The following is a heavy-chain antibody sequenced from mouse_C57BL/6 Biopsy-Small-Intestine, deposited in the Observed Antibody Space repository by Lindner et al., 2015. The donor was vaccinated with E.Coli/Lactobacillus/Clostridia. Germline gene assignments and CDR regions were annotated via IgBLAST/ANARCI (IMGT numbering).Heavy chain of an antibody. CDR3: ARRSYYSNL. CDR2: IYPNNGVT. Sequence: VQLQESGPELVKPGDSVKMSCKASGYTFTDYNMDWVKQSHGKSLEWIGYIYPNNGVTGYNQKFKRKATLTVDKSSSTAYMELHSLTSEDSAVYYCARRSYYSNLWGQGTLVTVSA. CDR1: GYTFTDYN. D-gene: IGHD2-12*01. J-gene: IGHJ3*01. V-gene: IGHV1-34*02.